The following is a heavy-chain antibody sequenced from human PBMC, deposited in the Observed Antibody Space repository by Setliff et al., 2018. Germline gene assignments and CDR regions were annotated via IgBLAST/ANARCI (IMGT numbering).Heavy chain of an antibody. J-gene: IGHJ4*02. CDR1: GFTFSSYA. CDR3: ARGGYSRGPPVYYFDY. V-gene: IGHV4-34*01. D-gene: IGHD5-12*01. CDR2: INHSGST. Sequence: GSLRLSCAASGFTFSSYAMSWVRQAPGKGLEWIGEINHSGSTNYNPSLKSRVTISVDTSKNQFSLKLSSVTAADTAVYYCARGGYSRGPPVYYFDYWGQGTLVTVSS.